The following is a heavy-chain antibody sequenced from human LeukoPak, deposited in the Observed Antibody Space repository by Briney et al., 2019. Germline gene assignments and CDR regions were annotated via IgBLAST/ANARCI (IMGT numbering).Heavy chain of an antibody. V-gene: IGHV4-34*01. Sequence: AETLSLTCAVYGGSFSRYYWSWIRQSPGKGLEWIAEIDHRGDTNYNPSVKSRVTISVDTSKNQFSLKVRSLSAADTALYYCARGATISETGYFDFWGQGTLVTVSS. CDR1: GGSFSRYY. J-gene: IGHJ4*03. CDR2: IDHRGDT. D-gene: IGHD5-24*01. CDR3: ARGATISETGYFDF.